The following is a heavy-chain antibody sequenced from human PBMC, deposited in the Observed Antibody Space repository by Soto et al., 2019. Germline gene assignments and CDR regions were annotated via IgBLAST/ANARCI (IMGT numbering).Heavy chain of an antibody. J-gene: IGHJ3*02. CDR3: ARTRFSPGDQDAFDI. CDR1: GYTFTGYY. V-gene: IGHV1-2*04. D-gene: IGHD7-27*01. CDR2: INPNSGGT. Sequence: ASVKVSCKASGYTFTGYYMHWVRQAPGQGLEWMGWINPNSGGTNYAQKFQGWVTMTRDTSISTAYMELSRLRSDDTAVYYFARTRFSPGDQDAFDIWGQGTMVTVSS.